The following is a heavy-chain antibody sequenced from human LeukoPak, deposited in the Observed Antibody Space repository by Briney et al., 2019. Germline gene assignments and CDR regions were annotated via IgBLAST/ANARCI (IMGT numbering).Heavy chain of an antibody. CDR2: IYHSGST. Sequence: SETLSLTCAVSGYSISSGYYWGWIRQPPGKGLEWIGSIYHSGSTYYNPSLKSRVTISVDTSKNQFSLKLSSVTAADTAVYYCARANPPFATDFDYWGQGTLVTVPS. J-gene: IGHJ4*02. D-gene: IGHD2-15*01. CDR3: ARANPPFATDFDY. CDR1: GYSISSGYY. V-gene: IGHV4-38-2*01.